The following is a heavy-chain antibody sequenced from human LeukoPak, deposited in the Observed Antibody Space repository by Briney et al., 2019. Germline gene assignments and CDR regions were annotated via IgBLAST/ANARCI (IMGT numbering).Heavy chain of an antibody. D-gene: IGHD3-10*01. CDR2: IYYSGST. CDR3: ARDADYYGSGSDLNGMDV. CDR1: GCSISSGGYY. Sequence: SETLSLTCTVSGCSISSGGYYWSWIRQHPGKGLEWIGYIYYSGSTYYNPSLKSRVTISVDTSKNQFSLKLSSVTAADTAVYYCARDADYYGSGSDLNGMDVWGQGTTVTVSS. V-gene: IGHV4-31*03. J-gene: IGHJ6*02.